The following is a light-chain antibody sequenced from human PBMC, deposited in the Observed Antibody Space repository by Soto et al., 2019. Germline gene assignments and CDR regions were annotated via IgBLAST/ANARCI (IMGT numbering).Light chain of an antibody. CDR2: DVS. CDR1: SSDVGGYNY. J-gene: IGLJ1*01. Sequence: QSVLTQPPSASGSPGQSVTISCTGTSSDVGGYNYVSWYRQHPGKAPKLMIYDVSQRPSGVPDRFSGSKSGNTASLTVSGLQAEDEADYYCSSYAGTYIVFGTGTKVTVL. CDR3: SSYAGTYIV. V-gene: IGLV2-8*01.